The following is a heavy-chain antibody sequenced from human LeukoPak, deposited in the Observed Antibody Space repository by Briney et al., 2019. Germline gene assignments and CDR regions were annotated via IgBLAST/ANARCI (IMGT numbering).Heavy chain of an antibody. CDR2: IYYSGST. V-gene: IGHV4-30-4*08. D-gene: IGHD3-22*01. CDR1: GGSISSGDYY. J-gene: IGHJ3*02. Sequence: SETLSLTSTVSGGSISSGDYYWSWIRQPPGKGLEWIGYIYYSGSTYYNPSLKSRVTISVDTSKNQFSLKLSSATAADTAVYYCARVRDSSGYYVDAFDIWGQGTMVTVSS. CDR3: ARVRDSSGYYVDAFDI.